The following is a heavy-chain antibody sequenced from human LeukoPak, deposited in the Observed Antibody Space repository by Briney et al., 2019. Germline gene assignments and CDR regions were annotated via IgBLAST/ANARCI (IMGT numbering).Heavy chain of an antibody. D-gene: IGHD1-26*01. V-gene: IGHV1-46*01. J-gene: IGHJ5*02. CDR1: GYSFTSYY. CDR3: ARDNSVGDNAWWFDP. Sequence: ASVKVSCKASGYSFTSYYMHWARQAPGQGLEWMGLINPTGGSTGYAQKFQGRVTMTRDMSTSTDYMELSSLRSEDTAIYYCARDNSVGDNAWWFDPWGQGTLVTVSS. CDR2: INPTGGST.